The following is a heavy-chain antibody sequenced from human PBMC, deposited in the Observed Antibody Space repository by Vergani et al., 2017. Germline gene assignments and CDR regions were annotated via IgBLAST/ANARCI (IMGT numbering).Heavy chain of an antibody. V-gene: IGHV3-7*05. CDR2: IKKDGSEK. Sequence: EVQLVESGGGLVQPGGSLRLSCAASGFTFSSYWMSWVRQAPGKGLEWVANIKKDGSEKYYVDSVKGRFTISRDNAKNSLYLQMNSLKNEDTAVYYCTTDVGMVIAVAGTVFDYWGQGTLVTVSS. J-gene: IGHJ4*02. CDR1: GFTFSSYW. CDR3: TTDVGMVIAVAGTVFDY. D-gene: IGHD6-19*01.